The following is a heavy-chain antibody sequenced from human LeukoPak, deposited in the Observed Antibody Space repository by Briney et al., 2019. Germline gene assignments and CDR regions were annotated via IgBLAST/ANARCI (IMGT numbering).Heavy chain of an antibody. V-gene: IGHV4-59*01. D-gene: IGHD1-1*01. Sequence: PSETLSLTCIVSGISISSYYWSWIRQPPGKGLEWIGYIYYSGSTNYNPSLKSRVTISLDMSKDQFSLKVNSVTAADTAVYYCARDPVLQLERRPSWRFDPWGQGTLVTVSS. CDR2: IYYSGST. CDR1: GISISSYY. CDR3: ARDPVLQLERRPSWRFDP. J-gene: IGHJ5*02.